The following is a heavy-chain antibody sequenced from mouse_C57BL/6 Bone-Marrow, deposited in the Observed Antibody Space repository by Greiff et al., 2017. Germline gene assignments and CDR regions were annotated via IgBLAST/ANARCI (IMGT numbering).Heavy chain of an antibody. J-gene: IGHJ2*01. CDR3: TRDGSSSFDY. V-gene: IGHV6-6*01. D-gene: IGHD1-1*01. Sequence: EVQVVESGGGLVQPGGSMKLSCAASGFTFSDAWMDWVRQSPEKGLEWVAEIRNKANNHATYYAESVKGRFTISRDDSKSSVYLQMNSVRAEDTGIYYCTRDGSSSFDYWGQGTTLTVSS. CDR2: IRNKANNHAT. CDR1: GFTFSDAW.